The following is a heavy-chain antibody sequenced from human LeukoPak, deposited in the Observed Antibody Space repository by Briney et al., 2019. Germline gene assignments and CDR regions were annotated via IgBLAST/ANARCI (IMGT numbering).Heavy chain of an antibody. Sequence: PGGSLRLSCAASGFTFSSYWMHWVRQAPGKGLMWVSRINSDGSSTSYADSVKGRFTISRDNAKNTLYLQMNSLRAEDTAVYYCARDRDGYNSFDYWCQGTLVTVSS. V-gene: IGHV3-74*01. CDR2: INSDGSST. J-gene: IGHJ4*02. CDR1: GFTFSSYW. CDR3: ARDRDGYNSFDY. D-gene: IGHD5-24*01.